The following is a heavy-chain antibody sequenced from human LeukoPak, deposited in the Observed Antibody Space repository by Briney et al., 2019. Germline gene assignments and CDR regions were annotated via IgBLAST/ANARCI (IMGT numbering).Heavy chain of an antibody. Sequence: SETLSLTCTVSGGSISSGGYYWSWIRQHPGKGLEWIGYIYYGGSTYYNPSLKSRVTISVDTSKNQFSLKLSSVTAADTAVYYCARRGRAAAGNLDYWGQGTLVTVSS. J-gene: IGHJ4*02. CDR1: GGSISSGGYY. D-gene: IGHD6-13*01. CDR3: ARRGRAAAGNLDY. V-gene: IGHV4-31*03. CDR2: IYYGGST.